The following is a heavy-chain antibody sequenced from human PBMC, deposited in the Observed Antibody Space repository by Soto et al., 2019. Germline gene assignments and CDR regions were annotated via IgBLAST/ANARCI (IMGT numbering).Heavy chain of an antibody. V-gene: IGHV5-51*01. CDR3: ARHWKRFLDPWSGYGMDV. CDR2: IYPGDSDT. D-gene: IGHD3-3*01. Sequence: WISKKTRKGLEWMGIIYPGDSDTRYSPSFQGQVTISADKSISTAYLQWSSLKASDTAMYYCARHWKRFLDPWSGYGMDVWGEGTTVTVSS. J-gene: IGHJ6*01.